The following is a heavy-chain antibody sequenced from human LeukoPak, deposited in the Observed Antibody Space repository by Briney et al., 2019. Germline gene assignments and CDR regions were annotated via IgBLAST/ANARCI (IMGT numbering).Heavy chain of an antibody. J-gene: IGHJ4*02. CDR3: ARGGYHAYYLDY. Sequence: GSLRLSCAASGFTFSSYAMHWVRQAPGKGLEWVAVISYDGSNKYYADSVKGRFTISRDNAKNTLYLQMNSLRAEDTAVYYCARGGYHAYYLDYWGQGSLVTVSS. CDR1: GFTFSSYA. D-gene: IGHD5-18*01. V-gene: IGHV3-30-3*01. CDR2: ISYDGSNK.